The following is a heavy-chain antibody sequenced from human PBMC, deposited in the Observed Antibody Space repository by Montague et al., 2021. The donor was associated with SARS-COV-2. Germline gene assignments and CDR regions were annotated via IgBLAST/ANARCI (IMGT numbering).Heavy chain of an antibody. CDR1: GGSISSYY. D-gene: IGHD6-13*01. Sequence: SETLSLTCTVSGGSISSYYWSWIRQPPGKGLEWIGYIYYSGSTNYNPSLKSRVTISVDTSKNQFSLKLSSVTAADTAVYYCARRRGSGSSWFDSWGQGALVTVSS. CDR3: ARRRGSGSSWFDS. CDR2: IYYSGST. J-gene: IGHJ5*01. V-gene: IGHV4-59*08.